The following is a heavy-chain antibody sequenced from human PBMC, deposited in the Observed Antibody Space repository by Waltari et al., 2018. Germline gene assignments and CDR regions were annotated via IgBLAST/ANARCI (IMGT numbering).Heavy chain of an antibody. CDR1: GFTFLNYR. J-gene: IGHJ6*02. CDR2: ISSDESMT. V-gene: IGHV3-74*01. CDR3: ARVAQRTYRSPVPGRDYYYGMDV. D-gene: IGHD1-1*01. Sequence: EEKVVESGGGLVKPGESLRHSCARAGFTFLNYRLHWVRQPPGTGLVGVSGISSDESMTSYADSVKGRFTISRDNAKKTFDLQMNRLRVEDTAVYYCARVAQRTYRSPVPGRDYYYGMDVWGQGTTVTVSS.